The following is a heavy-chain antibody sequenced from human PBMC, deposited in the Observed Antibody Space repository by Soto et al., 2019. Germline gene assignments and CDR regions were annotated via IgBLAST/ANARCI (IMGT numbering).Heavy chain of an antibody. J-gene: IGHJ4*02. CDR2: ISGSGGSI. Sequence: EVQLLESGGGLVQPGGSLRLSCAASGFTFSNYAVTWVRQAPGKGLEWVSTISGSGGSIYYADSVKGRFTISRDNPKNTLYLQMNSLRAEDTAVYYCAKDQGSSWYEIDYWGQGTLVTVSS. V-gene: IGHV3-23*01. CDR3: AKDQGSSWYEIDY. CDR1: GFTFSNYA. D-gene: IGHD6-13*01.